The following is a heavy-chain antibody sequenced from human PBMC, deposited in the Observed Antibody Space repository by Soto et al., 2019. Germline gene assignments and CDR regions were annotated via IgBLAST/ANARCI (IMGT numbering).Heavy chain of an antibody. CDR1: GFTLSTYW. CDR2: INQDGSVK. Sequence: EVQLVESGGGLVQPGGSLRLSCAASGFTLSTYWMSWVRQAPGKGLEWVANINQDGSVKYYVDSVKGRFTISRDNPKNSLNRQRTGLGAEDTAVNYCPREVAAGVSYWGKGTQVTVSS. CDR3: PREVAAGVSY. V-gene: IGHV3-7*01. D-gene: IGHD6-13*01. J-gene: IGHJ4*02.